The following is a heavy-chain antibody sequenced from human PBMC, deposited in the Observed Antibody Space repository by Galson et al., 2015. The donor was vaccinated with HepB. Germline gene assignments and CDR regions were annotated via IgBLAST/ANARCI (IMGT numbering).Heavy chain of an antibody. D-gene: IGHD3-22*01. Sequence: SVKVSCKASGYTFTTYGISWVRQAPGQGLEWMGWISAYNGNTNYAQKLQGRVTMTTDTSTRTAYMELRSLRSDDTAVYYCARGRSRCGRGFDIWGQGTMVTVSS. V-gene: IGHV1-18*04. CDR2: ISAYNGNT. CDR3: ARGRSRCGRGFDI. J-gene: IGHJ3*02. CDR1: GYTFTTYG.